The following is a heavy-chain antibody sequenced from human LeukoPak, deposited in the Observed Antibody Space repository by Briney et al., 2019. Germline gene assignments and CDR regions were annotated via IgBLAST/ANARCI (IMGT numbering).Heavy chain of an antibody. CDR2: IYYSGST. CDR3: ARGSSRWAFGY. D-gene: IGHD6-6*01. CDR1: GGSFSGYY. V-gene: IGHV4-31*11. J-gene: IGHJ4*02. Sequence: PSETLSLTCAVYGGSFSGYYWSWIRQHPGKGLEWIGYIYYSGSTYYNPSLKSRVTISVDTSKNQFSLKLSSVTAADTAVYYCARGSSRWAFGYWGQGTLVTVSS.